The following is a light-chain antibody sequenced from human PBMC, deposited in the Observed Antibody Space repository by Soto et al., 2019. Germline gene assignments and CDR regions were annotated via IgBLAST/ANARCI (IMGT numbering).Light chain of an antibody. Sequence: EIVMTQSPATPSVSPGERATLSCRASQSVSNYLAWYQQKPGQAPRLLIYGASTRATGIPARFSGGGSETDFTLTISSLQSEDFAVYYCQQYHNWPPLTFGGGTKVDIK. CDR1: QSVSNY. V-gene: IGKV3-15*01. CDR2: GAS. J-gene: IGKJ4*01. CDR3: QQYHNWPPLT.